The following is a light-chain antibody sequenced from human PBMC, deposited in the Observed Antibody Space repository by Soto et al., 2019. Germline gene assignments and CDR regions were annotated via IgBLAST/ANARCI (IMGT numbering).Light chain of an antibody. V-gene: IGKV1-9*01. CDR2: AAS. CDR3: LQLNGYPRT. CDR1: QGVGSY. J-gene: IGKJ1*01. Sequence: DIQLTQSPSFLSASVGDRLTITCRASQGVGSYLAWYQQKPGKAPKLLIYAASTLQSEVPSRFSGSGSGTEFTLTISSLQPEDFATYYCLQLNGYPRTFGQGTKVEIK.